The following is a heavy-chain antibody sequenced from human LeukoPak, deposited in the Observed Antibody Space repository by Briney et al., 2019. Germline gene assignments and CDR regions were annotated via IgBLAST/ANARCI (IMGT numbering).Heavy chain of an antibody. D-gene: IGHD2-8*01. CDR2: ISSSSSYI. CDR3: VRCGKVDNGDHYLSFDY. Sequence: GGSLRLSCAASGFTFSSYSMNWVRQAPGKGLEWVSCISSSSSYIYYADSVKDRFTISRDNAKNSLYLQMNSLRAEDTAVYYCVRCGKVDNGDHYLSFDYWGQGTLVTVSS. CDR1: GFTFSSYS. J-gene: IGHJ4*02. V-gene: IGHV3-21*01.